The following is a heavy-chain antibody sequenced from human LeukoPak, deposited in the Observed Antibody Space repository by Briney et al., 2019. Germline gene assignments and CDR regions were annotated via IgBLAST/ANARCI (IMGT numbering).Heavy chain of an antibody. V-gene: IGHV3-48*03. CDR3: ARGGGIAVSDQYYFDY. J-gene: IGHJ4*02. CDR2: ISSSGSTI. CDR1: GFTFSSYE. D-gene: IGHD6-19*01. Sequence: GGSLRLSCAASGFTFSSYEMNWVRQAPGKGLEWVSYISSSGSTIYYADSVKGRFTISRDNAKNSLYLQMNSLRAEDTAVYYCARGGGIAVSDQYYFDYWGQGTLVTVSS.